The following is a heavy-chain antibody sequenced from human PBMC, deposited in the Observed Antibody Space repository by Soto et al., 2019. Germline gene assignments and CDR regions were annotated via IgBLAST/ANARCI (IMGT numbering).Heavy chain of an antibody. CDR2: IDWDDDK. CDR3: ARMLAGAGAYGMDV. CDR1: GFSFSTSGMC. Sequence: SGPTLVNPTQSLTLTFTVSGFSFSTSGMCVSWIRQPPGKALEWLALIDWDDDKYYSTSLKTRLTISKDTSKNQVVLTMTNMDPVDTATYYCARMLAGAGAYGMDVWGQGTTVTVSS. V-gene: IGHV2-70*01. D-gene: IGHD1-26*01. J-gene: IGHJ6*02.